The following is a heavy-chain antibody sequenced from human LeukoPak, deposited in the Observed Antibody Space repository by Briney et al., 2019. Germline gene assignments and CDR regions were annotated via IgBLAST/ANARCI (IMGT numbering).Heavy chain of an antibody. CDR2: IYPGDSDT. Sequence: GESLKISCKGSGYSFTTYWIAWVRQMPGKGLEWMGIIYPGDSDTRYSPSFQGQVTISADKSISTAYLQWSSLKASDTAMYYCARHREPEARITIFGEGPYFDYWGQGTLVTVSS. V-gene: IGHV5-51*01. D-gene: IGHD3-3*01. CDR1: GYSFTTYW. CDR3: ARHREPEARITIFGEGPYFDY. J-gene: IGHJ4*02.